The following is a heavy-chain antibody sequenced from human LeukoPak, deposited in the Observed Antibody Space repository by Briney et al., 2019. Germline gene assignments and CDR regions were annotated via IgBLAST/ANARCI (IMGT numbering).Heavy chain of an antibody. V-gene: IGHV3-23*02. J-gene: IGHJ4*02. CDR3: AKETIGNFDY. CDR1: GFNFGAYP. D-gene: IGHD5-24*01. CDR2: IGATDNSK. Sequence: GGSLRLSCVASGFNFGAYPMGWVRQAPGKGLEWVSTIGATDNSKYYRDSVKGRFTISRDNIKNTLFLQMNNLRDEDTAVYYCAKETIGNFDYWGQGSLVTVSS.